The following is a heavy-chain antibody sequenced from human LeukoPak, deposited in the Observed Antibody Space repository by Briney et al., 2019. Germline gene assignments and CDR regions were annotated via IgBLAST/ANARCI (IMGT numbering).Heavy chain of an antibody. V-gene: IGHV4-38-2*02. Sequence: SETLSLTCTVSGYSISSGYYWGWIRQPPGKGLEWIGSIYHSGSTHYNPSLKSRVTISVDTSKNQFSLKLSSVTAADTAVYYCARLNFWSGYLDYWGQGTLVTVSS. CDR3: ARLNFWSGYLDY. CDR2: IYHSGST. J-gene: IGHJ4*02. CDR1: GYSISSGYY. D-gene: IGHD3-3*01.